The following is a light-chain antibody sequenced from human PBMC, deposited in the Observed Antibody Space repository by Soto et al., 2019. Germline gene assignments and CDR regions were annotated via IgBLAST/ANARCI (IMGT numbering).Light chain of an antibody. J-gene: IGKJ2*01. Sequence: DVQMTQSPSTLSASVGDRVTVTCRASQDISCSLAWYQQKPGQAPKLLMYQASNLEREVPSRFSGSGSRTEFSLTISSLQPDDFATYYCQQYKRYSQYTCGQRTKLEI. CDR1: QDISCS. V-gene: IGKV1-5*03. CDR2: QAS. CDR3: QQYKRYSQYT.